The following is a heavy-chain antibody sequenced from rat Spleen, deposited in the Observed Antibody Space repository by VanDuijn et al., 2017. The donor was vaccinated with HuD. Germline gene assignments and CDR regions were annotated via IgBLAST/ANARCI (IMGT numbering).Heavy chain of an antibody. CDR2: ISTGGGDT. J-gene: IGHJ2*01. D-gene: IGHD1-9*01. V-gene: IGHV5-25*01. CDR1: GFTFSNYH. Sequence: EVQLVESDGGLVQPGRSLKLSCAASGFTFSNYHMAWVRQAPTKGLEWVASISTGGGDTYYRDSVKGRFTISRDIAKSILFLEMDSLRSDDTATYYCARRHYGYTDYFDYWGQGVMVTVSS. CDR3: ARRHYGYTDYFDY.